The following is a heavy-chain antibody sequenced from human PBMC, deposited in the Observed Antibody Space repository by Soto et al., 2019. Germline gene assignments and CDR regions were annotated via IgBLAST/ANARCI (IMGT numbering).Heavy chain of an antibody. V-gene: IGHV4-59*01. CDR3: ARVEYYYGPDWFDP. CDR2: IYYSGST. D-gene: IGHD3-10*01. Sequence: ETLSLTCTVSGGSISSYYWSWIRQPPGKGLEWIGYIYYSGSTNYNPSLKSRVTISVDTSKNQFSLKLSSVTAADTAVYYCARVEYYYGPDWFDPWGQGTLVTVSS. J-gene: IGHJ5*02. CDR1: GGSISSYY.